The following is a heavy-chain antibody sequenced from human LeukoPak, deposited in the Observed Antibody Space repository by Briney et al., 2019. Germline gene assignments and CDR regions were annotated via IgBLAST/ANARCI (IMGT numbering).Heavy chain of an antibody. CDR1: GFTFSSYG. V-gene: IGHV3-33*01. J-gene: IGHJ4*02. CDR3: AREEVGAPGDY. Sequence: GRSLRLSCAASGFTFSSYGMHWVRQAPGKGLEWVAVIWYDGSNKYYADSVKGRFTISRDNSKNTLYMQINSLRAEDTAVYYCAREEVGAPGDYWGQGTLVTVSS. CDR2: IWYDGSNK. D-gene: IGHD1-26*01.